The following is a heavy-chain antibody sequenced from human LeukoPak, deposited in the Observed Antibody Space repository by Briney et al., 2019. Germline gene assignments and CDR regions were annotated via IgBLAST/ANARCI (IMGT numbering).Heavy chain of an antibody. V-gene: IGHV3-21*01. Sequence: GGSLRLSCAASGFTFSSYSMNWVRQAPGKGLEWVSSISSSSNYIYYADSVKGRFTISRDNAKNSLYLQMNSLRAEDTAVYYCARGSYCSGGSCFHYFDYWGQGTLVTVSS. D-gene: IGHD2-15*01. CDR3: ARGSYCSGGSCFHYFDY. CDR1: GFTFSSYS. J-gene: IGHJ4*02. CDR2: ISSSSNYI.